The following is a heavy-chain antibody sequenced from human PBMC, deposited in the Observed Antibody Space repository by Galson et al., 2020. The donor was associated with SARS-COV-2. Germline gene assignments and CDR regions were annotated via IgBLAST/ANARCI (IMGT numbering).Heavy chain of an antibody. Sequence: KMSGPTLVKPTQTLTLTCTFSGFSLSTSGVGVGWIRQPPGKALEWLALIYWDDDKRYSPSLKSRLTITKDTSKNQVVLTMTNMDPVDTATYYCAHRQDTMIGAVHFDYWSQGTLVTVSS. CDR1: GFSLSTSGVG. J-gene: IGHJ4*02. V-gene: IGHV2-5*02. CDR2: IYWDDDK. CDR3: AHRQDTMIGAVHFDY. D-gene: IGHD3-22*01.